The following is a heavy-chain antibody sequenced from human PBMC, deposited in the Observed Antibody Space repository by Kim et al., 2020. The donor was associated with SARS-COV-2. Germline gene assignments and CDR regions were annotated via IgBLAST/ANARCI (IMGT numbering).Heavy chain of an antibody. J-gene: IGHJ4*02. Sequence: YSQKFQGRVTITRDTSASTAYMELSSLRSEDTAVYYCARVEVDTAMAYDYWGQGTLVTVSS. CDR3: ARVEVDTAMAYDY. V-gene: IGHV1-3*01. D-gene: IGHD5-18*01.